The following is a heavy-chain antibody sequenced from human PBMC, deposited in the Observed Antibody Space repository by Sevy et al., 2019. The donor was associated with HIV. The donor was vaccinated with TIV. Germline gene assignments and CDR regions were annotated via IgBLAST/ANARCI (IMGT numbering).Heavy chain of an antibody. CDR3: ATGYCSGGTCPRDYYYYGMDV. V-gene: IGHV3-23*01. CDR2: IGGSGRYT. J-gene: IGHJ6*02. Sequence: GGSLRLSCAPSGFTFSTYAMNWVRQAPGKGLEWVSSIGGSGRYTYYVDSVDGRFTISRDNSKNMLYLQMNSLRVADTAVYYCATGYCSGGTCPRDYYYYGMDVWGQGTTVTVSS. CDR1: GFTFSTYA. D-gene: IGHD2-15*01.